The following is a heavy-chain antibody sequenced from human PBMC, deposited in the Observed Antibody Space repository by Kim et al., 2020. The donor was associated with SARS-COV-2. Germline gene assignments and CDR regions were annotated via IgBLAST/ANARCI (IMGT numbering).Heavy chain of an antibody. CDR1: GGTFSNYA. Sequence: SVKVSCKASGGTFSNYAFSWVRQAPGQGLEWIGGILPFMDASNYAQRFQGRVAITADESTRTAHMELSRLRSDDTAMYYCARHQQPLVQYPYYSGVDLW. V-gene: IGHV1-69*13. J-gene: IGHJ2*01. CDR3: ARHQQPLVQYPYYSGVDL. CDR2: ILPFMDAS. D-gene: IGHD6-13*01.